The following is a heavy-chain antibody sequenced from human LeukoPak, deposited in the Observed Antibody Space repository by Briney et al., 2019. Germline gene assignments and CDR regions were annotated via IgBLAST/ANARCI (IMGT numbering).Heavy chain of an antibody. CDR1: GFTFSGYG. J-gene: IGHJ4*02. CDR3: ARGLYKNGWYYFDY. CDR2: LSYDGSNK. D-gene: IGHD6-19*01. V-gene: IGHV3-33*01. Sequence: GGSLRLSCAASGFTFSGYGIHWVRQAPGKGLEWVAFLSYDGSNKFYADSVKGRFTISRDNSENTLHLQMNSLKDEDTAVYYCARGLYKNGWYYFDYWGQGTLVTVSS.